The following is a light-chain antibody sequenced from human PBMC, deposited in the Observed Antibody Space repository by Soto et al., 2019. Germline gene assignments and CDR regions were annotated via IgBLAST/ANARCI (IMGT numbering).Light chain of an antibody. V-gene: IGKV1-5*03. CDR3: MQHTHWPHT. CDR2: KAS. J-gene: IGKJ1*01. Sequence: DIQMTQSPSTLSGSVGDRVTITCRASQTISSWLAWYQQKPGKAPKLLIYKASTLKSGVPSRFSGSGSGTDFTLTISWVEAEDVGIYYCMQHTHWPHTFGQGTKVEIK. CDR1: QTISSW.